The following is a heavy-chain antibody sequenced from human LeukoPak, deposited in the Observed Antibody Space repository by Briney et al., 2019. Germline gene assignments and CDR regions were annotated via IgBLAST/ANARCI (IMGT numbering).Heavy chain of an antibody. V-gene: IGHV4-39*07. CDR1: GGSISSSSYY. D-gene: IGHD2-2*01. J-gene: IGHJ6*03. CDR3: ARRGFYCSSTCCPSVRFYYYYYMDV. CDR2: IYYSGST. Sequence: PSEILSLTCTVSGGSISSSSYYWGWIRQPPGKGLEWIGSIYYSGSTYYNPSLKSRVTISVDTSKNQFSLKLSSVTAADTAVYYCARRGFYCSSTCCPSVRFYYYYYMDVWGKGTTVTVSS.